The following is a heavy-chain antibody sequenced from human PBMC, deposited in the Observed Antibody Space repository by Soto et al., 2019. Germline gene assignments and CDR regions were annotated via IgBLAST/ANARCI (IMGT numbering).Heavy chain of an antibody. J-gene: IGHJ4*02. D-gene: IGHD5-12*01. V-gene: IGHV4-4*07. CDR1: GGSMNTFY. CDR3: AREGSYSAYNFVPGIQLWSFDF. CDR2: IVSSGST. Sequence: QVRLQESGTGLLKPSDTLSLTCTDSGGSMNTFYWSWVRQPAGKGLDWIGRIVSSGSTSFNPSLGSRVAMSVDTFKNHFSLNLSFVTAADVVVYYCAREGSYSAYNFVPGIQLWSFDFWGQGALVTVSS.